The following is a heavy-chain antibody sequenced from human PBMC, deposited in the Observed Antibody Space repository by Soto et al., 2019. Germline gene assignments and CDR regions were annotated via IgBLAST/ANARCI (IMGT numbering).Heavy chain of an antibody. Sequence: ETLSLTCTVSGGSMNYYYWSWIRQPPGKGREWIGYIYHSGTAEYNPSLKSRVTLSVDTSKSQFSLMMSYVTNADTAVYYCARDRATISATTKEYVFEIWGQGTTVTVYS. V-gene: IGHV4-59*01. CDR1: GGSMNYYY. CDR3: ARDRATISATTKEYVFEI. J-gene: IGHJ6*02. D-gene: IGHD4-17*01. CDR2: IYHSGTA.